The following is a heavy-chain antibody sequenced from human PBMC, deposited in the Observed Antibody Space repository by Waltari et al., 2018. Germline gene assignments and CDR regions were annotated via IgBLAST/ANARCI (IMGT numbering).Heavy chain of an antibody. Sequence: EVQVVESGGGFIQTGESLRLSCVASGVTIGGTSMEWVRQSPGKGLQWIGRVRSKHNNFATVYAESMRGRSMVSRNASMNTAYLQIDNVTPDDTAVYYCTTGIVELESERAAFWGRGVLVTVTS. J-gene: IGHJ4*02. V-gene: IGHV3-73*01. D-gene: IGHD1-1*01. CDR2: VRSKHNNFAT. CDR3: TTGIVELESERAAF. CDR1: GVTIGGTS.